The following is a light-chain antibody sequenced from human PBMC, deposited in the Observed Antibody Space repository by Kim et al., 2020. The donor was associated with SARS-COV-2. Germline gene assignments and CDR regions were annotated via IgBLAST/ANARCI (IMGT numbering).Light chain of an antibody. CDR2: DAS. V-gene: IGKV1-5*01. Sequence: IQLTQSPSTLSASVGDRVTITCRASQSIGGWLAWYQQKPGKAPKLLIYDASSVESGVPSRFSGSGSGTEFTLTINSLQPDDSATYYCQHHSTYPITFGQGTRLEIK. J-gene: IGKJ5*01. CDR3: QHHSTYPIT. CDR1: QSIGGW.